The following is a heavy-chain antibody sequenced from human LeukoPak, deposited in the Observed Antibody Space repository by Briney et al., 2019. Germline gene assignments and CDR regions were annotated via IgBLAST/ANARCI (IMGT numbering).Heavy chain of an antibody. CDR1: GGSISSSSYY. CDR2: IYYSGST. V-gene: IGHV4-39*01. J-gene: IGHJ3*02. D-gene: IGHD3-9*01. CDR3: ARRGRAGYFGWLPKADAFDI. Sequence: SETLSLTCTVSGGSISSSSYYWGWLRQPPGTGLEWIGSIYYSGSTYYNPSLKSRVTISVDTSKNQFSLKLSSVTAADTAVYYCARRGRAGYFGWLPKADAFDIWGQGTMVTVSS.